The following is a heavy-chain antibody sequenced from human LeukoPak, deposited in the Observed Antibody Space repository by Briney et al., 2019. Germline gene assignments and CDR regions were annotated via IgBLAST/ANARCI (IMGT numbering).Heavy chain of an antibody. CDR3: ARSRGSSWYYYYYYMDV. Sequence: ASVEVSCKASGYTFTSYDINWVRQATGQGLEWMGWMNPNSGNTGYAQKFQGRVTMTRNTSISTAYMELSSLRSEDTAVYYCARSRGSSWYYYYYYMDVWGKGTTVTISS. CDR2: MNPNSGNT. J-gene: IGHJ6*03. V-gene: IGHV1-8*01. D-gene: IGHD6-13*01. CDR1: GYTFTSYD.